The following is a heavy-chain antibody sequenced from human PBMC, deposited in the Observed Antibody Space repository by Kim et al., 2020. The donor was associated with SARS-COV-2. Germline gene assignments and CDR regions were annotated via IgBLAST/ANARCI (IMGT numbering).Heavy chain of an antibody. CDR2: IDCGNGNT. D-gene: IGHD3-16*01. Sequence: ASVKVSCKTSGYIFTSDSIHWVRQAPGQGLEWMGGIDCGNGNTIYSQKFQGRVTITTDTSASTAYMELSCLRSEDSAVYYCLGGFYFDYWFQGCVVTVFS. CDR3: LGGFYFDY. V-gene: IGHV1-3*01. J-gene: IGHJ4*02. CDR1: GYIFTSDS.